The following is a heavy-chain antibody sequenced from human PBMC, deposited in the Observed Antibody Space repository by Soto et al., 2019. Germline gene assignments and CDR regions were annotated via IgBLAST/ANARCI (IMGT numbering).Heavy chain of an antibody. J-gene: IGHJ3*02. CDR1: GFTFSNAW. V-gene: IGHV3-15*07. Sequence: GGSLRLSCAASGFTFSNAWMNWVRQAPGKGLEWVGRIKSKTDGGTTDYAAPVKGRFTISRDDSKNTLYLQMNSLKTEDTAVYYCTTGARSRETYYYDSSLAITGAFDIWGQGTMVTVSS. CDR2: IKSKTDGGTT. CDR3: TTGARSRETYYYDSSLAITGAFDI. D-gene: IGHD3-22*01.